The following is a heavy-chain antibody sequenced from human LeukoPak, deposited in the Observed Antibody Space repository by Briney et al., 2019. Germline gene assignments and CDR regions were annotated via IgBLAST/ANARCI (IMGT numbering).Heavy chain of an antibody. CDR3: TTDGCSGGGCFSGHY. J-gene: IGHJ4*02. CDR2: IKSKTDGGAT. Sequence: MAGGSLRLSCAASGFTFSKARMSWVRQAPGKGLEWVGRIKSKTDGGATDYAAPVKGRFTISRDDSKNTLYLHMNSPKTDDTAVYYCTTDGCSGGGCFSGHYWGQGTLVTVSS. CDR1: GFTFSKAR. D-gene: IGHD2-15*01. V-gene: IGHV3-15*01.